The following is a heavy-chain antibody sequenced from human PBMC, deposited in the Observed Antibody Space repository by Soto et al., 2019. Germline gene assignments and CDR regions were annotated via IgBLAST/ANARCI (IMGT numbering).Heavy chain of an antibody. CDR1: GYTFTSYD. Sequence: QVQLVQSGAEVKKPGASVKVSCKASGYTFTSYDINWVRQATGQGLEWMGWMNPNSGNTGYAQKFQVRVNMTRNSSISTAYMELSSLRSEDTAVYYCARGPSAYYDCWSGWTKSWFDPLGQGTLVTVSS. CDR3: ARGPSAYYDCWSGWTKSWFDP. J-gene: IGHJ5*02. V-gene: IGHV1-8*01. CDR2: MNPNSGNT. D-gene: IGHD3-3*01.